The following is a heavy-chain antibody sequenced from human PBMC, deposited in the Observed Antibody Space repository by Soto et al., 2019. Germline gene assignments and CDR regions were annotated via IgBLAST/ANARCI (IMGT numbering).Heavy chain of an antibody. Sequence: ASVKVSCKASGYTFTSYGISWVRQAPGQGLEWMGWISAYNGNTNYAQKLQGRVTMTTDTSTSTAYMELRSLRSDDTAVYYCARDTPPNWGNDAFDIWGQGTMVTVSS. V-gene: IGHV1-18*01. D-gene: IGHD7-27*01. J-gene: IGHJ3*02. CDR3: ARDTPPNWGNDAFDI. CDR1: GYTFTSYG. CDR2: ISAYNGNT.